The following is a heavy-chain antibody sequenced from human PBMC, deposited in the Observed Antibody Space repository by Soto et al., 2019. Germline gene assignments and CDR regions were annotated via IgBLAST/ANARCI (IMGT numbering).Heavy chain of an antibody. J-gene: IGHJ5*02. D-gene: IGHD6-13*01. CDR2: IYHNGRT. V-gene: IGHV4-31*03. CDR3: ARVSATGTRWFDP. CDR1: GASLNSGAYY. Sequence: QVQLQESGPGLVKPSQTLSLTCTVSGASLNSGAYYWSWVRQPPGKGLEWIGDIYHNGRTHNNPSLMSRVTMSLDTSKNQFSLKLNSVSAADTAVYYCARVSATGTRWFDPWGQGTLVTVSS.